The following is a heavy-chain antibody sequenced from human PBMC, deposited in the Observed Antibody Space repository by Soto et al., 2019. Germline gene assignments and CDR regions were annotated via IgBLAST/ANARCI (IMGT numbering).Heavy chain of an antibody. Sequence: SETLSLTCTVSGGSISSSSYHWGWIRQPPGKGLEWIGSIYYSGSTYYNPSLKSRVTISVDTSKNQFSLKLSSVTAADTAVYYCAARRWFGEIGEYYFDYWGQGTLVTVSS. J-gene: IGHJ4*02. CDR1: GGSISSSSYH. CDR2: IYYSGST. D-gene: IGHD3-10*01. V-gene: IGHV4-39*01. CDR3: AARRWFGEIGEYYFDY.